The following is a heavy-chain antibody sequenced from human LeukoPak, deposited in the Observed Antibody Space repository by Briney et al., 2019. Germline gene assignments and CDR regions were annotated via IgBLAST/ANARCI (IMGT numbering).Heavy chain of an antibody. Sequence: GGSLRLSCAASGITLSNYGMSWVRQAPGKGLEWVAGLSGRGGGTNYAESVKGRVTISRDNAKNTLYLQMNSLRAEDTAVYFCAKRGVVIRVILVGFHKEAYYFYSWGQGALVTVSS. J-gene: IGHJ4*02. CDR3: AKRGVVIRVILVGFHKEAYYFYS. CDR1: GITLSNYG. V-gene: IGHV3-23*01. CDR2: LSGRGGGT. D-gene: IGHD3-10*01.